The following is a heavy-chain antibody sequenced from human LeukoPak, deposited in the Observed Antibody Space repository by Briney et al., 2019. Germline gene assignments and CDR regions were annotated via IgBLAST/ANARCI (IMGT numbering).Heavy chain of an antibody. D-gene: IGHD4-23*01. CDR1: GGSISRSDHY. CDR3: AREDSGNAFDP. Sequence: SQTLSLTCSVSGGSISRSDHYWSWIRQPPGKGLERIGYIYYSRITNYNPSLKSRVTISVDTSKNQFSLKLSSVTAADTAVYYCAREDSGNAFDPWGQGTLVTVSS. CDR2: IYYSRIT. V-gene: IGHV4-30-4*01. J-gene: IGHJ5*02.